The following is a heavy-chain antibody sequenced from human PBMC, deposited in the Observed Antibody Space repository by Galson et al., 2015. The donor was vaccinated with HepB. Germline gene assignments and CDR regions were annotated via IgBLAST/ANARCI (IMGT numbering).Heavy chain of an antibody. CDR2: VSPKSGDT. CDR1: GYTFTDYY. V-gene: IGHV1-2*02. D-gene: IGHD3-16*01. CDR3: ARGPLYYFNS. J-gene: IGHJ4*02. Sequence: SVKVSCKASGYTFTDYYIHWVRQAPGQGLEWMGWVSPKSGDTNCAQKFQGRVTMTGDTSISTAYIDLSGLRSDDTAVYFCARGPLYYFNSWGQGSVVTVSS.